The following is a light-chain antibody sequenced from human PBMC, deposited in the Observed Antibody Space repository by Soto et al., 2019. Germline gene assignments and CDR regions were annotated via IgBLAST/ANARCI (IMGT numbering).Light chain of an antibody. J-gene: IGLJ1*01. CDR3: ASYTSRSTLV. V-gene: IGLV2-14*03. CDR2: DVS. Sequence: QSALTQPASVSGSPGQSITISCTGSSSDVGGYDFVSWYQHHPGKAPRLMIFDVSNRPSAVSNRFSGSKSGNTASLTISGLQAEDEGDYYCASYTSRSTLVFGTGTNSPS. CDR1: SSDVGGYDF.